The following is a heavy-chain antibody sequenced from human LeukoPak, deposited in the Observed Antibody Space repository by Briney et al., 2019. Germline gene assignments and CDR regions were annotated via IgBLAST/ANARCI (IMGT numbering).Heavy chain of an antibody. CDR2: FDPEDGET. Sequence: ASVKVSCKVSGYTLTELSMHWVRQAPGKGLEWMGGFDPEDGETIYAQKFKGRVTMTEDTSTDTAYMELSSLRSEDTAVYYCATAGAIRTTYYYDSSGYYYAYWGQGTLVTVSS. D-gene: IGHD3-22*01. CDR1: GYTLTELS. J-gene: IGHJ4*02. CDR3: ATAGAIRTTYYYDSSGYYYAY. V-gene: IGHV1-24*01.